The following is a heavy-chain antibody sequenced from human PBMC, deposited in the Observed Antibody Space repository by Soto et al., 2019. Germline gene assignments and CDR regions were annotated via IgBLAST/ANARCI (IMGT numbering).Heavy chain of an antibody. Sequence: QAQLVQSGAEVKKPGASVKVSCRASGYTFSSYGYAWVRQAPGQGLEWMGWISAYNGDTNYAQKFQARVTLTTDTSTTTGYMELRNLGSDVTAVYYCARSGAYCTSITCLFDSFWGLGTLVTVSS. CDR1: GYTFSSYG. V-gene: IGHV1-18*01. J-gene: IGHJ4*02. D-gene: IGHD2-8*01. CDR2: ISAYNGDT. CDR3: ARSGAYCTSITCLFDSF.